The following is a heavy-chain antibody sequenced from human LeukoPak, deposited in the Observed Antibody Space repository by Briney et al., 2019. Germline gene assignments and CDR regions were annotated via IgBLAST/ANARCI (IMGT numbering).Heavy chain of an antibody. CDR1: GFTFSSYG. D-gene: IGHD5-18*01. J-gene: IGHJ4*02. CDR3: AKDPRGYSYGYFDY. CDR2: IAYDGSNE. Sequence: GGSLRLSCAASGFTFSSYGMHWVRQAPGKGLEWVAVIAYDGSNEYYADSVKGRFSISRDNSKNTLYLQMNSLRAEDTAVFYCAKDPRGYSYGYFDYWGQGALVTVSS. V-gene: IGHV3-30*18.